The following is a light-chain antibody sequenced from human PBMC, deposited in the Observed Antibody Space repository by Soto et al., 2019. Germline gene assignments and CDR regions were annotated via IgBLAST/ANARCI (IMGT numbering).Light chain of an antibody. V-gene: IGLV2-14*01. J-gene: IGLJ1*01. CDR2: DVS. CDR3: SSYTTSSTRV. Sequence: QSVLTQPASVSGSPGQSITISCTGTSSDVGGYNYVSWYQQHPGKAPKLMIYDVSNRPSGVSNRFSGSKSGNTASLTISGLQAEDEADYYCSSYTTSSTRVFRTVTKVTDL. CDR1: SSDVGGYNY.